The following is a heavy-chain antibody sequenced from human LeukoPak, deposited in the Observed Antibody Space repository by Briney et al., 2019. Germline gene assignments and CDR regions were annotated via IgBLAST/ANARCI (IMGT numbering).Heavy chain of an antibody. CDR2: ISYEGSNK. CDR1: GFTFSSYG. CDR3: AKVTGYSYDLTYFYYGMDV. D-gene: IGHD5-18*01. V-gene: IGHV3-30*18. J-gene: IGHJ6*02. Sequence: GGSLRLSCAASGFTFSSYGMHWVRQAPGKGLEWVAIISYEGSNKYYADSVKGRFTISRDNSKNTLYLQMNSLRAEDTAVYYCAKVTGYSYDLTYFYYGMDVWGQGTTVTVSS.